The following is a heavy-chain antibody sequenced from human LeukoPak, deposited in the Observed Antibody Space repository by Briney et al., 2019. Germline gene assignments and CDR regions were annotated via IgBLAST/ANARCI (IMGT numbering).Heavy chain of an antibody. Sequence: PGGSLRLSCAASGFTFSSYWMSWVRQAPGKGLEWVANIKQDGSEKYYVDSVKGRFTISRDNAKNSLYLQMNSLRAEDTAVYYCARDWPTVFAWFDPWGQGTLVTVSS. V-gene: IGHV3-7*01. CDR3: ARDWPTVFAWFDP. D-gene: IGHD4-11*01. CDR1: GFTFSSYW. J-gene: IGHJ5*02. CDR2: IKQDGSEK.